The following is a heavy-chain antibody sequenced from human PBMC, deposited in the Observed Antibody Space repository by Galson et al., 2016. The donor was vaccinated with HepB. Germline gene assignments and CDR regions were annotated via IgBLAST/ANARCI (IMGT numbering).Heavy chain of an antibody. V-gene: IGHV2-70*20. CDR1: GFSPTTSGMC. J-gene: IGHJ4*02. D-gene: IGHD1-26*01. CDR2: IDWDDQT. CDR3: ARHPSGDYFDF. Sequence: PALVKPTQTLTLTCSFSGFSPTTSGMCVRWVRQPPGKGLEWLALIDWDDQTYSTTSLKTNLAISGDTAKNQVVLPLANVDPADTATYYCARHPSGDYFDFCGQGTLVTVSS.